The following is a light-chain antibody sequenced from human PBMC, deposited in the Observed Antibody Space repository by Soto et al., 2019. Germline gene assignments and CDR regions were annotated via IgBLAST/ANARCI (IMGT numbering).Light chain of an antibody. V-gene: IGKV3-20*01. CDR1: QAVYSSL. CDR3: QQYGNEPIT. CDR2: GAS. Sequence: VLTQSPVTLSLSPGEGATLSCMATQAVYSSLLAWYQQKPGQAPRLLIYGASSRATGIPERFSGSGSGTDFTLSISRLEVEDFEVYHCQQYGNEPITFGQGTRLEIK. J-gene: IGKJ5*01.